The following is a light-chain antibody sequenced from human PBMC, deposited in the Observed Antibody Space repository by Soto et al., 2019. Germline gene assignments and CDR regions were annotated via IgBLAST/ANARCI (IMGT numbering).Light chain of an antibody. V-gene: IGKV3D-15*01. CDR3: QQYNNWPQT. Sequence: EIVMTQSPGTLSVSPGERATLSCRASQSVSSSYLAWYQQKPGQAPRLLIYGASSRATGIPGRFSGSGSGTEFTLTISSLQSEDFAVYYCQQYNNWPQTFGQGTKVDIK. CDR1: QSVSSSY. J-gene: IGKJ1*01. CDR2: GAS.